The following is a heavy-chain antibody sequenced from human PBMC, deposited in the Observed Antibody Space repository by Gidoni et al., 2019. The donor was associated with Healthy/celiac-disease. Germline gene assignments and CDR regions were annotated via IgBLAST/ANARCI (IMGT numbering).Heavy chain of an antibody. CDR2: ISSSSSYI. J-gene: IGHJ6*03. D-gene: IGHD3-10*01. Sequence: EVQLVESGGGLVKPGGSLRLSCAASGFTFSSYSMNWVRQAPGKGLAWVSSISSSSSYIYYADSVKGRFTISRDNAKNSLYLQMNSLRAEDTAVYYCARSLFYYYYMDVWGKGTTVTVSS. V-gene: IGHV3-21*01. CDR1: GFTFSSYS. CDR3: ARSLFYYYYMDV.